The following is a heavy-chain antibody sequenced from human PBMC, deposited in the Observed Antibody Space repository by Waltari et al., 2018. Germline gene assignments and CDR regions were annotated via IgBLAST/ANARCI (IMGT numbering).Heavy chain of an antibody. D-gene: IGHD6-19*01. V-gene: IGHV4-61*02. J-gene: IGHJ4*02. CDR2: IYTSGST. Sequence: QVQLQESGPGLVKPSQTLSLTCTVPGGSISSGSYYWSWIRQPAGKGLEWIGRIYTSGSTNYNPSLKSRVTISVDTSKNQFSLKLSSVTAADTAVYYCARGTAGIAVAWGQGTLVTVSS. CDR3: ARGTAGIAVA. CDR1: GGSISSGSYY.